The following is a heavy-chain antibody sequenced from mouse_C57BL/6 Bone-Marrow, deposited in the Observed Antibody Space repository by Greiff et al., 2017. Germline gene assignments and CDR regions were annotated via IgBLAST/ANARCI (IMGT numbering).Heavy chain of an antibody. CDR1: GFTFSSYG. J-gene: IGHJ1*03. D-gene: IGHD1-1*01. V-gene: IGHV5-6*01. CDR3: ARRYYYGSSYYWYFDV. CDR2: ISSGGSYT. Sequence: EVHLVESGGDLVKPGGSLKLSCAASGFTFSSYGMSWVRQTPDKRLEWVATISSGGSYTYYPDSVKGRFTISRDNAKNTLYLQMSSLQSEDTAMYYCARRYYYGSSYYWYFDVWGTGTTVTVAS.